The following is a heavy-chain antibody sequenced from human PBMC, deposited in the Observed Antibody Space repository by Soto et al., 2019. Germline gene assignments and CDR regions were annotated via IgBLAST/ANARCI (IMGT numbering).Heavy chain of an antibody. CDR1: EYTLTSYT. J-gene: IGHJ4*02. D-gene: IGHD1-1*01. V-gene: IGHV1-3*01. CDR2: INGGNGNT. CDR3: ARHNPSHGRIDY. Sequence: ASVKVSCKASEYTLTSYTMHWLRQSPGQRLEWMGWINGGNGNTKYSQKFQGRVTITRDTSASTAYMELSSLRSEDTAVYYCARHNPSHGRIDYWGQGTLVTVSS.